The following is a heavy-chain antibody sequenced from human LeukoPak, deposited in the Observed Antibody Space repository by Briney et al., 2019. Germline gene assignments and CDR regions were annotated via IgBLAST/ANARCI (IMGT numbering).Heavy chain of an antibody. CDR1: GFTFSTYS. V-gene: IGHV3-21*01. Sequence: AGGSLRLSCAASGFTFSTYSMNWVRQAPGKGLEWVSSISISSSSIYYADSMKGRFTISRDNAKNSLYLQMNSLRAEGTAVYYCARVQRGYCSSTSCYYFDFWGQGTLVTVSS. J-gene: IGHJ4*02. D-gene: IGHD2-2*01. CDR3: ARVQRGYCSSTSCYYFDF. CDR2: ISISSSSI.